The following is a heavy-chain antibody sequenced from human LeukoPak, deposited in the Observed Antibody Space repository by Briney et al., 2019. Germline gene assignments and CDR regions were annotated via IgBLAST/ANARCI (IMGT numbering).Heavy chain of an antibody. Sequence: EGSLRLSCAASGFTFSSYAMSWVRQAPGKGLEWVSAIIGSGSSTYYADSVKGRFTISRDNSKNTLFLQMNSLRAEDTAVYYCAKDRAQQLVLDFWGQGTLVTVSS. V-gene: IGHV3-23*01. CDR2: IIGSGSST. J-gene: IGHJ4*02. CDR1: GFTFSSYA. D-gene: IGHD6-13*01. CDR3: AKDRAQQLVLDF.